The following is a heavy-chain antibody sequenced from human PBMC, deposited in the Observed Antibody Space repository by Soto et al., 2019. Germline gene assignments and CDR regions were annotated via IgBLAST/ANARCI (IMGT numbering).Heavy chain of an antibody. CDR3: ARGYSYYDFWSGSPDGGWFDP. CDR2: IYYSGGT. J-gene: IGHJ5*02. CDR1: GGSISSGGYY. D-gene: IGHD3-3*01. V-gene: IGHV4-31*03. Sequence: QVQLQESGPGLVKPSQTLSLTCTVSGGSISSGGYYWSWIRQHPGKGLEWIGYIYYSGGTYYNPSLKSRVTISVDTSKNQCSLKLSSVTAADTAVYYCARGYSYYDFWSGSPDGGWFDPWGQGTLVTVSS.